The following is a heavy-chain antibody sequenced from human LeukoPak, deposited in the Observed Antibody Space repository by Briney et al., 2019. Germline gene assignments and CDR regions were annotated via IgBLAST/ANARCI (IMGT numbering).Heavy chain of an antibody. CDR1: GYTFTGYY. CDR3: VIFAVAGTEADY. V-gene: IGHV1-2*02. CDR2: INPNSGGA. Sequence: ASLKVSCKASGYTFTGYYMHWVRQAPGQGLEWMRWINPNSGGANYAQKFHCRVTMTRDTSISTDYIKLSRQRSDNTAVYYCVIFAVAGTEADYWGQGTLVTVSS. J-gene: IGHJ4*02. D-gene: IGHD6-19*01.